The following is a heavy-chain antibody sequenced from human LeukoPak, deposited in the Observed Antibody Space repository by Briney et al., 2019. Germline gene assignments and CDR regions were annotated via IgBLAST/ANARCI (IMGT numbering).Heavy chain of an antibody. CDR2: INHSGST. CDR1: GGSFSGYY. J-gene: IGHJ4*02. D-gene: IGHD5-18*01. CDR3: ARAWAMVDY. V-gene: IGHV4-34*01. Sequence: SETLSLTCAVYGGSFSGYYWSWIRQPPGKGLEWIGEINHSGSTNYNPSLKSRVTISVDTSKNQFSLKLSSVTAADTAVYYCARAWAMVDYWGQGTLVTVSS.